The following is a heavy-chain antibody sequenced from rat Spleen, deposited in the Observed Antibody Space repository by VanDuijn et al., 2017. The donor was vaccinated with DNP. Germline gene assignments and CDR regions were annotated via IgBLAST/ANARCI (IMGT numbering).Heavy chain of an antibody. CDR1: GFTFSDFN. J-gene: IGHJ3*01. Sequence: EVHLVESGGGLVQPGRSLKLSCAASGFTFSDFNMAWVRQAPKEGLECVSIISYDGNRIYYRDSVKGRFTISRDNAKSTLYLQMNSLRSEDMATYYCARPFSGGFAYWGQGTLVTVSS. V-gene: IGHV5-7*01. D-gene: IGHD1-4*01. CDR3: ARPFSGGFAY. CDR2: ISYDGNRI.